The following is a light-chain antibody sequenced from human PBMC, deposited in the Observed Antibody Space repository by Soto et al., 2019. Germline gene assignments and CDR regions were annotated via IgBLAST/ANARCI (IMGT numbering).Light chain of an antibody. J-gene: IGKJ1*01. CDR2: AAS. Sequence: AIQMTQSPSSLSASVGDRVTITCRASQDIRNDLGWYQQKPGKTPKLLIFAASSLQSGVPSSFSGSGSGTDLTLTISSLQPEDFATYYCLQDFNYPWTFGQGTKVEIE. V-gene: IGKV1-6*01. CDR3: LQDFNYPWT. CDR1: QDIRND.